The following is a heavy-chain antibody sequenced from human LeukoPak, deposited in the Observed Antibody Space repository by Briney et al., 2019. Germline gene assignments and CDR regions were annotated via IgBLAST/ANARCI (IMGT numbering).Heavy chain of an antibody. CDR1: GGXISSYY. J-gene: IGHJ2*01. Sequence: SETLSLTCTVSGGXISSYYCSWIRQPPGKGLEWIGYIYYIGNTNYNPSLKSRVTISVDTSKNQFSLKLSSVTAADTAVYFCARGSVSGALYFDLWGRGTLVTVSS. CDR3: ARGSVSGALYFDL. D-gene: IGHD6-19*01. CDR2: IYYIGNT. V-gene: IGHV4-59*01.